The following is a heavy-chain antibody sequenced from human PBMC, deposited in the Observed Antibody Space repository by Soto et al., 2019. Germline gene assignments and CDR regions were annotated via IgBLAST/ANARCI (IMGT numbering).Heavy chain of an antibody. D-gene: IGHD6-19*01. J-gene: IGHJ5*02. CDR1: GASIDNNGYS. Sequence: TLSLTGAVSGASIDNNGYSWTWILQHPGKGLEWIGTNNNRADTYYNPSLKSRLTISLDTSQNHFSLGLNAVTAADTAIYYCARGGSGWKALNWFDPWGQGIMVTVSS. CDR3: ARGGSGWKALNWFDP. CDR2: NNNRADT. V-gene: IGHV4-31*11.